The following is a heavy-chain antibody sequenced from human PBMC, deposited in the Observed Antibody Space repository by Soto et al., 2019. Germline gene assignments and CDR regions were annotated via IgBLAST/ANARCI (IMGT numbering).Heavy chain of an antibody. CDR2: ISTCNGNT. J-gene: IGHJ4*02. Sequence: ASVKVSCKASGYTFTDYAMHWVRQAPGQRLEWMGWISTCNGNTKYSKKFQGRVNITRDTSATTAYMELSSLRSEDTAVYYCAKGSQMWTPHXWGQGTLVTVSX. D-gene: IGHD2-21*01. CDR3: AKGSQMWTPHX. CDR1: GYTFTDYA. V-gene: IGHV1-3*04.